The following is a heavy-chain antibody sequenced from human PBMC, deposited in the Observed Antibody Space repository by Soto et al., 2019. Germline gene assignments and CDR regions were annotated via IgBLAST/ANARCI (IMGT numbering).Heavy chain of an antibody. V-gene: IGHV3-43*01. CDR3: ARDMAYGGNSGTFDY. CDR2: IFWDGSNT. D-gene: IGHD4-17*01. CDR1: GFTFDDYT. J-gene: IGHJ4*02. Sequence: EVQLVESGGVVVQPGGSLRLSCAASGFTFDDYTMHWGRQAPGKGLEWVSLIFWDGSNTHYADSVKGRFTISRDNPKDSLYLQMDRLRTEDTALYYCARDMAYGGNSGTFDYWGQGTLVTVSS.